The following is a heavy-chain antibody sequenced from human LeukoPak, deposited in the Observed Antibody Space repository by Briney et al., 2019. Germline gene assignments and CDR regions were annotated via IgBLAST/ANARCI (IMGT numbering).Heavy chain of an antibody. V-gene: IGHV4-34*01. CDR1: GGSFSGYY. Sequence: PSETLSLTCAVYGGSFSGYYWSWIRQPPGKGLEWIGEINHSGSTNYNPSLKSRVTISVDTSKNQFSLKLSSVTAADTAVYYCAIGSRVTQIDYWGKGTLVTVSS. CDR3: AIGSRVTQIDY. D-gene: IGHD2-21*02. J-gene: IGHJ4*02. CDR2: INHSGST.